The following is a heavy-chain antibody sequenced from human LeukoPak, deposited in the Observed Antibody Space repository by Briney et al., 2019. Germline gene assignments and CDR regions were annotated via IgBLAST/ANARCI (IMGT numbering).Heavy chain of an antibody. J-gene: IGHJ6*03. Sequence: PSVKVSCKASGGTFSSYAISWVRQAPGQGLEWMGGIIPIFGTANYAQKFQGRVTITTDESTSTAYMELSSLRSEDTAVYYCAMRSTVEHYYYYYMDVWGKGTTVTVSS. D-gene: IGHD4-17*01. CDR3: AMRSTVEHYYYYYMDV. CDR1: GGTFSSYA. CDR2: IIPIFGTA. V-gene: IGHV1-69*05.